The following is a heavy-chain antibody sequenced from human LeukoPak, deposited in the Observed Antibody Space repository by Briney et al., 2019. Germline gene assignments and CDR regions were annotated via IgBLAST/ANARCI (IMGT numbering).Heavy chain of an antibody. Sequence: SETLSLTCTVSGGSVTDYYWSWIRQSPGKGLEWIGSIDHSGSTYYNPSLKSRVTISVVTSKNQFSLKLRSVTAADTAVYYCARDSALAQAVMFDYWGQGTLVTVSS. D-gene: IGHD6-19*01. V-gene: IGHV4-38-2*02. CDR3: ARDSALAQAVMFDY. J-gene: IGHJ4*02. CDR1: GGSVTDYY. CDR2: IDHSGST.